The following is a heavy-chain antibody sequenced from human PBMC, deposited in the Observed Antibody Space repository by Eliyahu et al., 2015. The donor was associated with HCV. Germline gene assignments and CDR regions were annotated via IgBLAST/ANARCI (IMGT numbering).Heavy chain of an antibody. CDR1: GGSISSGGYY. Sequence: QVQLQESGPGLVKPSQTLSLTCTVSGGSISSGGYYWSWIRQHPGKGLEWIGYIYYSGSTYYNPSLKSRVTISVDTSKNQFSLKLSSVTAADTAVYYCARDARQGTTVTSIDYWGQGTLVTVSS. D-gene: IGHD4-11*01. V-gene: IGHV4-31*03. CDR3: ARDARQGTTVTSIDY. J-gene: IGHJ4*02. CDR2: IYYSGST.